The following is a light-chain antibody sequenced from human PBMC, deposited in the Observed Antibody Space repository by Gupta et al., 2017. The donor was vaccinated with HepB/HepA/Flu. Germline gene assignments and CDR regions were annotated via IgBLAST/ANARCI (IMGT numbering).Light chain of an antibody. CDR3: CSYAITTVV. CDR2: EVN. CDR1: RSDVGSYNL. V-gene: IGLV2-23*02. J-gene: IGLJ2*01. Sequence: QSALPQTASVSGSPGQSITISCTGTRSDVGSYNLVSWYQQHPGKAPKLLIYEVNKWASGVSDRFSGSKSGNTASLTISGLQAEDEADYYCCSYAITTVVFGGGTKLTVL.